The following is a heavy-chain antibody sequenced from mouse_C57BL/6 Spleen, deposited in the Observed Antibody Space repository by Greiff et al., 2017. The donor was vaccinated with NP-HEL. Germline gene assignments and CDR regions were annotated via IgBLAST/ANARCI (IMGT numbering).Heavy chain of an antibody. V-gene: IGHV5-12*01. D-gene: IGHD2-4*01. CDR3: ARLGPYDYDEAMDY. J-gene: IGHJ4*01. CDR2: ISNGGGST. Sequence: EVKLVESGGGLVQPGGSLKLSCAASGFTFSDYYMYWVRQTPEKRLEWVAYISNGGGSTYYPDTVKGRFTISRDNAKNTLYLQMSRLKSEDTAMYYCARLGPYDYDEAMDYWGQGTSVTVSS. CDR1: GFTFSDYY.